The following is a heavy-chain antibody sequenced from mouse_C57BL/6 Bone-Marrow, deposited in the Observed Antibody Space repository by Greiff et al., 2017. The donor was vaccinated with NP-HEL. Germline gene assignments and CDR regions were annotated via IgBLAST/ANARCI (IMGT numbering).Heavy chain of an antibody. CDR2: INPGSGGT. D-gene: IGHD2-12*01. V-gene: IGHV1-55*01. CDR3: ARFRVICYSYFDY. J-gene: IGHJ2*01. Sequence: VQLQQPGAELVKPGASVKMSCTASGFTFTSYWMTWVKQRPEQGLEWIGDINPGSGGTNYNEKFKSKATLTVDTSSNTAYMQLSNLTSEDSAVYYCARFRVICYSYFDYWGQGTTLTVSS. CDR1: GFTFTSYW.